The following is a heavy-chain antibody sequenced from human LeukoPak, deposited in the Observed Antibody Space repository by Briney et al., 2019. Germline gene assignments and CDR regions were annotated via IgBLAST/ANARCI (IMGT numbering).Heavy chain of an antibody. V-gene: IGHV1-69*13. CDR3: ARGWYYYDSSGHPGGMDV. CDR1: GGAFSGFA. J-gene: IGHJ6*02. D-gene: IGHD3-22*01. Sequence: SVKVSCKASGGAFSGFAINWVRQTPGQGLEWMGGIIPIFVTPSYAQKFQGRITITADESTSTAYMELSSLRSEDTAVYYCARGWYYYDSSGHPGGMDVWGQGTTVTVSS. CDR2: IIPIFVTP.